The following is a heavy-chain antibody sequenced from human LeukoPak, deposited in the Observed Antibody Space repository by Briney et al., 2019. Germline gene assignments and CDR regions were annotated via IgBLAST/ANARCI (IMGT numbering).Heavy chain of an antibody. CDR2: INPNSGGT. V-gene: IGHV1-2*02. J-gene: IGHJ4*02. CDR1: GYTFTGYY. D-gene: IGHD3-9*01. CDR3: ARAPPPLQQYYDILTGYYLDY. Sequence: ASVKVSCKASGYTFTGYYMHWVRQAPVQGLEWMGWINPNSGGTNYAQKFQGRVTMTRDTSISTAYMELSRLRSDDTAVYYCARAPPPLQQYYDILTGYYLDYWGQGTLVTVSS.